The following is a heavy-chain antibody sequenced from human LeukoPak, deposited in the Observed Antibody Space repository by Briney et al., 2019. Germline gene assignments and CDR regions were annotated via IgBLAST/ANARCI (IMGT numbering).Heavy chain of an antibody. CDR2: ISTSNTPI. CDR1: GLTLSSYR. D-gene: IGHD5-24*01. CDR3: ASWGDGALDN. V-gene: IGHV3-48*02. Sequence: GGSLTLSCEASGLTLSSYRMNWVPQAPGKGLEWISYISTSNTPINYAESVKGPFSIYRDNAKKSLYLQMKSLRDEDTGVYYCASWGDGALDNWGQGTLVTVSS. J-gene: IGHJ4*02.